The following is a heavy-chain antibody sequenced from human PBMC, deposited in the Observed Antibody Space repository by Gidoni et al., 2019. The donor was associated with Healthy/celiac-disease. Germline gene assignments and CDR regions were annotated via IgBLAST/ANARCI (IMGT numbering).Heavy chain of an antibody. Sequence: QLQLQESGPGLVKPSETLSLTCTVSGGSTSSSRYYWGWIRQPPGKGLEWIGSIYYSGSTYYNPSLKSRVTISVDTSKNQFSLKLSSVTAADTAVYYCARLKKVLLWFGEDYYFDYWGQGTLVTVSS. CDR2: IYYSGST. J-gene: IGHJ4*02. CDR1: GGSTSSSRYY. D-gene: IGHD3-10*01. CDR3: ARLKKVLLWFGEDYYFDY. V-gene: IGHV4-39*01.